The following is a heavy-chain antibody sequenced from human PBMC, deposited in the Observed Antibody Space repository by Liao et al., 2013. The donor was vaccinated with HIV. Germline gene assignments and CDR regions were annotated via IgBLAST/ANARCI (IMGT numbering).Heavy chain of an antibody. CDR1: GGSISRSNYY. J-gene: IGHJ2*01. D-gene: IGHD3-16*01. CDR3: ASSGGPYWFFNL. V-gene: IGHV4-39*07. CDR2: IYYSGRT. Sequence: QLQLQESGPGLVKPSETLSLTCTVSGGSISRSNYYWGWIRQPPGKGLEWIGTIYYSGRTYYNPSLKSRVTISVDTSRNQFSLRLSSVTAADTAVYYCASSGGPYWFFNLWGRGSLVTVSS.